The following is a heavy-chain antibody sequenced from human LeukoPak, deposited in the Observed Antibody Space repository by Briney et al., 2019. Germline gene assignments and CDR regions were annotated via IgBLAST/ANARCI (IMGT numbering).Heavy chain of an antibody. D-gene: IGHD2-21*01. CDR2: ISYDGSNK. Sequence: GGSLRLSCAASGFTFSSYAMHWVRQAPGKGLEWVAVISYDGSNKYYADSVKGRFTISRDNSKNTLYLQMNSLRAEDTAVYYCAREGGGYSSGDWFDPWGQGTLVTVSS. J-gene: IGHJ5*02. CDR1: GFTFSSYA. CDR3: AREGGGYSSGDWFDP. V-gene: IGHV3-30*04.